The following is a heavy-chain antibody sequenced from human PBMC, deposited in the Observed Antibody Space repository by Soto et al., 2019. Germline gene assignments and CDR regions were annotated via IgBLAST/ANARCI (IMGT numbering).Heavy chain of an antibody. V-gene: IGHV2-5*02. CDR1: GFSLTTSGVG. J-gene: IGHJ4*02. Sequence: QITLNESGPPVVRPTEPLTLTCRFSGFSLTTSGVGVGWVRQSPGKAPEWLALIYWDDDKRYSESLKSRLTITKDTSKNQVVLTVANLDPTDTATYYCAHRVLRTVFGVVTTTAIYFDFWGQGTPVAVSS. CDR3: AHRVLRTVFGVVTTTAIYFDF. CDR2: IYWDDDK. D-gene: IGHD3-3*01.